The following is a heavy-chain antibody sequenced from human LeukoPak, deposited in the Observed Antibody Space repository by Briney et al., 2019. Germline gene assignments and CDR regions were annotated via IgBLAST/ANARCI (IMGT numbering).Heavy chain of an antibody. CDR2: IHHTGTT. CDR3: ARNVSATETTGP. J-gene: IGHJ5*02. Sequence: SETLSLTCVVSGDSISSNSWWGWVRQPPGKGLEWIGEIHHTGTTNYNPSLKSRVTISADKFNNQFSLKLNSLTAADTAVYYCARNVSATETTGPWGQGTLVTVSS. V-gene: IGHV4/OR15-8*01. CDR1: GDSISSNSW. D-gene: IGHD4-17*01.